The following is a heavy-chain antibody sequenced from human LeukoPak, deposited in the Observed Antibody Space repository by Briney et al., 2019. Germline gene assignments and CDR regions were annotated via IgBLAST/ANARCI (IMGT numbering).Heavy chain of an antibody. Sequence: GGSLRLSCAASGFTFSSYGMHWVRQAPGKGLEWVAVISYDGSNEYYADSVKGRFTISRDNSKNTLYLQMNSLRAEDTAVYYCMTQRERYYYDSSGYSRGKALDYWGQGTLVTVSS. CDR3: MTQRERYYYDSSGYSRGKALDY. CDR1: GFTFSSYG. V-gene: IGHV3-30*03. CDR2: ISYDGSNE. J-gene: IGHJ4*02. D-gene: IGHD3-22*01.